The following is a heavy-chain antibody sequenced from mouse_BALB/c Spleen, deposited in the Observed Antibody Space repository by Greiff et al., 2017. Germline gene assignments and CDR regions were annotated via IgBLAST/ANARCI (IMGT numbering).Heavy chain of an antibody. CDR2: IYPGSGST. CDR3: ARQGAYYGYDEDAMDY. CDR1: GYTFTSYW. Sequence: VQLQQPGAELVKPGTSVKLSCKASGYTFTSYWINWVKLRPGQGLEWIGDIYPGSGSTNYNEKFKSKATLTVDTSSSTAYMQLSSLASEDSALYYCARQGAYYGYDEDAMDYGGKGTSVTVSS. J-gene: IGHJ4*01. V-gene: IGHV1-55*01. D-gene: IGHD2-14*01.